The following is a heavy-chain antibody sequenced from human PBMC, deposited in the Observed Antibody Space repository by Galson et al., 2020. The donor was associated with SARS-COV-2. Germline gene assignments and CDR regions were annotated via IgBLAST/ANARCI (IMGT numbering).Heavy chain of an antibody. CDR2: IKQGGSEK. D-gene: IGHD6-13*01. V-gene: IGHV3-7*01. J-gene: IGHJ6*02. Sequence: GGSLRLSCAASGFTFSSYWMSWVRQAPGKGLEWVANIKQGGSEKYYVDSVKGRFTISRDNAKNSLYLQMNSLRAEDTAVYYCARELRVSGNYYYGMDVWGQGTTVTVSS. CDR1: GFTFSSYW. CDR3: ARELRVSGNYYYGMDV.